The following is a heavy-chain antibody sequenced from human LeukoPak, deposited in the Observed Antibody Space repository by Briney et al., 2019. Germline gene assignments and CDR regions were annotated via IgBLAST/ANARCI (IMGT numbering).Heavy chain of an antibody. Sequence: SETLSLTCTVSGGSISSYYWSWIRQPPGKGLEWIGYIYYSGNSYYNPSLRSRVTISLDTSKNQFSLKLSSVTAADTAVYYCARAPPVGANQFDPWGQGTLVTVSS. CDR3: ARAPPVGANQFDP. CDR2: IYYSGNS. CDR1: GGSISSYY. V-gene: IGHV4-59*08. J-gene: IGHJ5*02. D-gene: IGHD1-26*01.